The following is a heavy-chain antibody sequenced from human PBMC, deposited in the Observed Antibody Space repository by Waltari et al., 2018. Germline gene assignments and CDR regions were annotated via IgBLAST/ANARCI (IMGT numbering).Heavy chain of an antibody. D-gene: IGHD2-2*01. CDR2: IYYSGST. J-gene: IGHJ4*02. Sequence: QVQLQESGPGLVKPSETLSLTCTVTGGSISSYYWSWIRQPPGKGLEWVGYIYYSGSTNYTPSLKSRVTISVDTSKNQFSLKLSSVTAADTAVYYCARTDSTLFDYWGQGTLVTVSS. V-gene: IGHV4-59*01. CDR1: GGSISSYY. CDR3: ARTDSTLFDY.